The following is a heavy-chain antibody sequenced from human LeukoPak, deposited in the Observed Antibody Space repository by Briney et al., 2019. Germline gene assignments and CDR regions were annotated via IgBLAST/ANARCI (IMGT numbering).Heavy chain of an antibody. D-gene: IGHD2-2*01. J-gene: IGHJ5*01. V-gene: IGHV4-39*06. Sequence: PSETLSLTCAVSGASVSSSNYFWGWIRQPPGEGPEWLGSISHIGATYYNPSLKSRVTISLDTSKNQFTLTVTSVTVADTALYFCASRSVASPTAIETWFDSWGQGTLVTVSS. CDR2: ISHIGAT. CDR3: ASRSVASPTAIETWFDS. CDR1: GASVSSSNYF.